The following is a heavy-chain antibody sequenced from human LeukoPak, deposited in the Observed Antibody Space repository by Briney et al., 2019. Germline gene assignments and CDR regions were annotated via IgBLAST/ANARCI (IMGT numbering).Heavy chain of an antibody. CDR1: GYTFTSYD. CDR3: ARGGFGYNPLDY. V-gene: IGHV1-8*01. J-gene: IGHJ4*02. Sequence: ASVKVSCKASGYTFTSYDINWVRQATGQGLEWMGWMNPNSGNTGYAQKFQGRVTMTRNTSISTAYMEPSSLRSEDTAVYYCARGGFGYNPLDYWGQGTLVTVSS. D-gene: IGHD5-24*01. CDR2: MNPNSGNT.